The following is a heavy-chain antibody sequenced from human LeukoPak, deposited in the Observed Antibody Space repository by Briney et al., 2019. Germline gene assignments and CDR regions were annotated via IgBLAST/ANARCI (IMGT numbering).Heavy chain of an antibody. CDR2: INAGNGNT. D-gene: IGHD3-22*01. CDR1: GYTFTSYA. V-gene: IGHV1-3*01. Sequence: ASVKVSCKASGYTFTSYAMHWVRQAPGQRFEWMGWINAGNGNTKYSQKLQGRVTITRDTSAGTAYVDLSSLRSEDTAVYYCARGSSGYPRYFDYWGQGTLVTVSS. CDR3: ARGSSGYPRYFDY. J-gene: IGHJ4*02.